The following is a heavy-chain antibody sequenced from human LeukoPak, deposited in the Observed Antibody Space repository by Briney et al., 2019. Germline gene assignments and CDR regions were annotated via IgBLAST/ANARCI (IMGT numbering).Heavy chain of an antibody. J-gene: IGHJ6*03. Sequence: SETLSLTCTVSGGSISSSSYYWGWIRQPPGKGLEWIGNIYYSGSTYYNPSLKSRVTISVDTSKNQFSLKLSSVTAADTAVYYCARDRWQQLVYYYYYMDVWGKGTPVTVSS. CDR2: IYYSGST. CDR1: GGSISSSSYY. CDR3: ARDRWQQLVYYYYYMDV. D-gene: IGHD6-13*01. V-gene: IGHV4-39*07.